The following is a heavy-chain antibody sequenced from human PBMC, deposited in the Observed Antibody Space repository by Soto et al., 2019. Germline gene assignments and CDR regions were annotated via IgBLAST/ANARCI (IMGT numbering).Heavy chain of an antibody. Sequence: QVQLVQSGAEVKKPGSSVKVSCKASGGTFSSYAISWVRQARGQGLEWMGGIIPIFGTANYAQKFQGRVTITADESTSTAYMELSSLRSEDTAVYYCARASGIAAAGDYYYGMDVWGQGTTVTVSS. CDR2: IIPIFGTA. CDR1: GGTFSSYA. J-gene: IGHJ6*02. V-gene: IGHV1-69*01. CDR3: ARASGIAAAGDYYYGMDV. D-gene: IGHD6-13*01.